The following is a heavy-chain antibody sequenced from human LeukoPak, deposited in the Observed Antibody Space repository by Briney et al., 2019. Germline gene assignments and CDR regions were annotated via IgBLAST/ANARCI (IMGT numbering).Heavy chain of an antibody. V-gene: IGHV4-4*07. J-gene: IGHJ6*02. CDR2: IYTSGST. Sequence: SETLSLTCTVSGGSISSYYWSWIRQPAGKGLEWIGRIYTSGSTNYNPSLKSRVTISVDTSKNQFSLKLSSVTAADTAVYYCARGRKTSLDYGSGSLGPQRALNSREYGMDVWGQGTTVTVSS. CDR1: GGSISSYY. CDR3: ARGRKTSLDYGSGSLGPQRALNSREYGMDV. D-gene: IGHD3-10*01.